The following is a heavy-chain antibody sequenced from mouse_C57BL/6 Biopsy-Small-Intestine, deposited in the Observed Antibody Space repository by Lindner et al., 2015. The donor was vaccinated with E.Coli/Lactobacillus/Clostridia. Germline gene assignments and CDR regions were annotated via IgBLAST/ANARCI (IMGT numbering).Heavy chain of an antibody. J-gene: IGHJ2*01. CDR2: INPITGGT. D-gene: IGHD2-10*01. CDR1: GYSFTGYY. V-gene: IGHV1-42*01. CDR3: ARSYYDNLDY. Sequence: VQLQESGPELVKPGASVKTSCKASGYSFTGYYMNWVKQSPEKSLEWIGEINPITGGTAFKQKFKAKATLTVDKSSSTAYMQLKSLTSEDSAVYYCARSYYDNLDYWGQGTTLTVSS.